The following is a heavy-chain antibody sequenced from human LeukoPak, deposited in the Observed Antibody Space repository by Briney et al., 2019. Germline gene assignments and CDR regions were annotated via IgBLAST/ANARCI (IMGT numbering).Heavy chain of an antibody. CDR3: AKAGDCSGGSCYFDEYYFDY. Sequence: GGSLRLSCAASGFTFSSYGMHWVRQAPGKGLEWVAVISYDGSNKYYADSVKGRFTISRDNSKNTLYLQMNSLRAGDTAVYCCAKAGDCSGGSCYFDEYYFDYWGQGTLVTVSS. CDR1: GFTFSSYG. J-gene: IGHJ4*02. V-gene: IGHV3-30*18. D-gene: IGHD2-15*01. CDR2: ISYDGSNK.